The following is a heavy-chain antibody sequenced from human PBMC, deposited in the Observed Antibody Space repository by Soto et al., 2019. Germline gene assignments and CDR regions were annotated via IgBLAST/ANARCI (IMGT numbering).Heavy chain of an antibody. J-gene: IGHJ3*02. CDR1: GFTFSSYA. CDR3: AKVYGGNSDAFDI. CDR2: ISGSGGST. V-gene: IGHV3-23*01. Sequence: EVQLLESGGGLVQPGGSLRLSCAASGFTFSSYAMSWVRQAPGKGLEWVSAISGSGGSTYYADSVKGRFTITRDTSKITVYLQITSLSTKDTAADYCAKVYGGNSDAFDIWVQGTMVTVSS. D-gene: IGHD4-17*01.